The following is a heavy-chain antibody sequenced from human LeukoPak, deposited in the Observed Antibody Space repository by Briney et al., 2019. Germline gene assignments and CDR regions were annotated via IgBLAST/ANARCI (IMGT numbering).Heavy chain of an antibody. CDR1: GFTFSSYV. V-gene: IGHV3-23*01. Sequence: RSGESLRLSCAASGFTFSSYVMSWVRQAPGKGLEWVSSISGSGGTTYYADSVKGRFTISRDNSENTLYLQMNSLRADDTAVYSCAKDPPTVMANAFHIWSQGTMVTVS. CDR2: ISGSGGTT. J-gene: IGHJ3*02. CDR3: AKDPPTVMANAFHI. D-gene: IGHD5-18*01.